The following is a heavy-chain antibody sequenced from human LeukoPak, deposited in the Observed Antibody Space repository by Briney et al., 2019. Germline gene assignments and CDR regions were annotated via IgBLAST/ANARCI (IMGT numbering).Heavy chain of an antibody. Sequence: GGSLRLSCAASGFTFSSYAMHWVRQAPGKGLEWVAVISYDGSNKYYADSVKGRFTISRDNSKNTLYLQMNSLRAEDTALYYCAKGVAAAGTGWFDPWGQGTLVTVSS. CDR1: GFTFSSYA. CDR3: AKGVAAAGTGWFDP. CDR2: ISYDGSNK. J-gene: IGHJ5*02. D-gene: IGHD6-13*01. V-gene: IGHV3-30-3*01.